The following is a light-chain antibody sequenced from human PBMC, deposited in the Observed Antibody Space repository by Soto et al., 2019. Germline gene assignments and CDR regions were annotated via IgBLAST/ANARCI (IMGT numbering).Light chain of an antibody. CDR3: SSYTSSSTPYV. J-gene: IGLJ1*01. CDR2: DVS. CDR1: SSDVGVYNY. V-gene: IGLV2-14*01. Sequence: QSVLTQPVSVSGSPGQSITISCTGTSSDVGVYNYVSWYQQHPGKVPKLMIYDVSNRPSGVSNRFSGSKSGNTASLTISGLQAEDEADYYCSSYTSSSTPYVFGTGTKVTVL.